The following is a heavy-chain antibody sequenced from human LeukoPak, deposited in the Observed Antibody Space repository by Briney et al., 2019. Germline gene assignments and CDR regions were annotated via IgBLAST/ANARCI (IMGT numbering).Heavy chain of an antibody. CDR1: GFTFSSYS. Sequence: GGSLRLSCAASGFTFSSYSMNWVRQAPGRGLEWVSSISSSSSYIYYADSVKGRFTISRDNAKNSLYLQKNSLRAEDTAVYYCARVSVAYCGGDCYPEYFDYWGQGTLVTVSS. CDR2: ISSSSSYI. J-gene: IGHJ4*02. V-gene: IGHV3-21*01. D-gene: IGHD2-21*02. CDR3: ARVSVAYCGGDCYPEYFDY.